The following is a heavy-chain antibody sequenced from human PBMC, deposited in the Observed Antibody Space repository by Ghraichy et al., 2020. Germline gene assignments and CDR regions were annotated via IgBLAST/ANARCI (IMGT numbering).Heavy chain of an antibody. Sequence: SETLSLTCSVSGGSIGSYYWSWIRQPAGKGLEWIGYIYHSGTANYNPSLRSRVTISVDTSQNQFSLNLRSVTAADTAVYYCARHMDLGGNSLYYGMDVWGRGTTVSVSS. D-gene: IGHD4-23*01. CDR1: GGSIGSYY. V-gene: IGHV4-59*08. CDR3: ARHMDLGGNSLYYGMDV. CDR2: IYHSGTA. J-gene: IGHJ6*02.